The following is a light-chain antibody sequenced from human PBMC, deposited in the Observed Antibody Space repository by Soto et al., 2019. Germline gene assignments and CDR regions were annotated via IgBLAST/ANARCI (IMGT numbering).Light chain of an antibody. CDR3: QQYQSLPFT. Sequence: DIQMTQSPSSLSASIGDRVTITCRASQSISSYLNWFQQKPGEAPKLLIQAASSLQSGVPSRFSGSGSGTDFTLTINSLQPEDFAVYYCQQYQSLPFTFGPGTKVHI. V-gene: IGKV1-39*01. CDR2: AAS. J-gene: IGKJ3*01. CDR1: QSISSY.